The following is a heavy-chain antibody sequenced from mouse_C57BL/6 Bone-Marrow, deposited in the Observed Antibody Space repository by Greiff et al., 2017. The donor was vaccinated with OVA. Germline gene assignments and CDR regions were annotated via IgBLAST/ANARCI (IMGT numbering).Heavy chain of an antibody. CDR1: GYTFTSYW. V-gene: IGHV1-69*01. CDR2: IDPSDSYT. D-gene: IGHD1-1*01. CDR3: ARPVYYGSSYGFDY. Sequence: QVQLQQPGAELVMPGASVKLSCKASGYTFTSYWMHWVKQRPGQGLEWIGEIDPSDSYTNYNQKFKGKSTLTVDKSSSTAYMQLSSLTSEDSAVYYCARPVYYGSSYGFDYWCQGTLVTVSA. J-gene: IGHJ3*01.